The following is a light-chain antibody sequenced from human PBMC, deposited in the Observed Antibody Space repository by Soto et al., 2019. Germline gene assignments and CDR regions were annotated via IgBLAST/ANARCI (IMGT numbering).Light chain of an antibody. CDR1: SGDIGNYDL. Sequence: QSALTQPASVSGSRGQSITISCTGSSGDIGNYDLVSWYQQIPGKAPQLMIFEVSRRPSRVSDRFSGSKSGNTASLTISGLQAEDEGDFYCSSYAGGGAWVFGGGTKLTVL. CDR2: EVS. CDR3: SSYAGGGAWV. J-gene: IGLJ3*02. V-gene: IGLV2-23*02.